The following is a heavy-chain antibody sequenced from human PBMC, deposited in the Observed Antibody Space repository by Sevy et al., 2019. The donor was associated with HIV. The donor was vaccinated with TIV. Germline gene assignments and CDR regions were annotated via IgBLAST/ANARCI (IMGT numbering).Heavy chain of an antibody. CDR1: GGPISSHY. J-gene: IGHJ4*02. CDR2: FYYTGVS. D-gene: IGHD3-22*01. Sequence: SEILSLICTVSGGPISSHYWSWIRQTPGKGLEWIGYFYYTGVSNYNPSLKGRVTMSADTSKNRVSLKLSSVTAADTAVYFCARVPSPYYDSSGDLIREYYFDSWGQGTLVTVSS. V-gene: IGHV4-59*11. CDR3: ARVPSPYYDSSGDLIREYYFDS.